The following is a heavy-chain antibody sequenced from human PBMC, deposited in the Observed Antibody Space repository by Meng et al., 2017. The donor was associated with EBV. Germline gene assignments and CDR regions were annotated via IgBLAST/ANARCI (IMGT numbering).Heavy chain of an antibody. CDR3: ARAEIAAAGRLDY. D-gene: IGHD6-13*01. J-gene: IGHJ4*02. V-gene: IGHV1-69*06. Sequence: QLVQSGAAVKKAGSSVKASCKGSGGTFSSYAISWVRQAPGQGLEWMGGIIPIFGTANYAQKFKGRVTITADKSTSTAYMELSSLRSEDTAVYYCARAEIAAAGRLDYWGQGTLVTVSS. CDR2: IIPIFGTA. CDR1: GGTFSSYA.